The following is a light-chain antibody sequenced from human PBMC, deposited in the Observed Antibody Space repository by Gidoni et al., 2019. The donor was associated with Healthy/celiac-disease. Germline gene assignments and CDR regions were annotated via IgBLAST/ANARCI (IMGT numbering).Light chain of an antibody. CDR3: QQYGSSPPYT. V-gene: IGKV3-20*01. J-gene: IGKJ2*01. CDR1: QSVSSSY. CDR2: GAS. Sequence: EIVLTQSPGTLSLSPGERATLSCRASQSVSSSYLAWYQQKPGQAPRLRIYGASSRATGLPDRFSGSGSGTDFTLTISRLEPEDFAVYYCQQYGSSPPYTFXXXTKLEIK.